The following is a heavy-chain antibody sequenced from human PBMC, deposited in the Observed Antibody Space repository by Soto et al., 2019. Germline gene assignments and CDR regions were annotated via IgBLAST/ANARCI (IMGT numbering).Heavy chain of an antibody. D-gene: IGHD2-21*01. CDR2: VWYDGSKQ. Sequence: QVQLVESGGGVVQPGRSLRLSCAASGFTFSHYGIDWVRQAPGKGLEWVAGVWYDGSKQYYADSVKGRFTVFRDNSKNMVYLQMNSLRPEDTAVYYCAGDNDRCGHFSYFVYWGQGILVTVSS. V-gene: IGHV3-33*01. CDR1: GFTFSHYG. CDR3: AGDNDRCGHFSYFVY. J-gene: IGHJ4*02.